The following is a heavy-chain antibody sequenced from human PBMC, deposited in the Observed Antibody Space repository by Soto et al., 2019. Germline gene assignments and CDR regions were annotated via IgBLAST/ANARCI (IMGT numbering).Heavy chain of an antibody. V-gene: IGHV3-33*01. CDR3: ARDRELGRTSPYFDF. J-gene: IGHJ4*02. CDR1: GFTFSSFG. Sequence: QVQLVESGGGVVQPGRSLRLSCAASGFTFSSFGVHWVRQAPGKGLEWVAVIWNDGNNRRYGDSVRGRFTVSSDNSKNTVYLQMDSLRVEDTAMYYCARDRELGRTSPYFDFWGQGTLVTVSS. D-gene: IGHD3-10*01. CDR2: IWNDGNNR.